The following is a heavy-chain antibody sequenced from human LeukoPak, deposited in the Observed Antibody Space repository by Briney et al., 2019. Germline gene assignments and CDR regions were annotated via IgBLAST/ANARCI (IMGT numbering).Heavy chain of an antibody. CDR3: ARDFSLTSSGCHDY. V-gene: IGHV3-30*03. CDR2: ISYDGSNK. CDR1: GFTFSSYG. D-gene: IGHD6-19*01. Sequence: GGSLRLSCAASGFTFSSYGMHWVRQAPGKGLEWVAVISYDGSNKYYADSVKGRFTISRDNSKNTLYLQMNSLRAEDTAVYYCARDFSLTSSGCHDYWGQGTLVTVSS. J-gene: IGHJ4*02.